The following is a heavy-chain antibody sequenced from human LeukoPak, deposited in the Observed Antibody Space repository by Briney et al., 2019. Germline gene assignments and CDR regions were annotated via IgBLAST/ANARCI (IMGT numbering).Heavy chain of an antibody. CDR1: GFTFSNCA. V-gene: IGHV3-33*08. CDR3: ARSVSGRRYYYDSSGYLLSLDY. D-gene: IGHD3-22*01. Sequence: GGSLRLSCAASGFTFSNCAMHWVRQAPGKGLEWVAVIWYDGSNKYYADSVKGRFTISRDNSKNTLYLQMNSLRAEDTAVYYCARSVSGRRYYYDSSGYLLSLDYWGQGTLVTVSS. CDR2: IWYDGSNK. J-gene: IGHJ4*02.